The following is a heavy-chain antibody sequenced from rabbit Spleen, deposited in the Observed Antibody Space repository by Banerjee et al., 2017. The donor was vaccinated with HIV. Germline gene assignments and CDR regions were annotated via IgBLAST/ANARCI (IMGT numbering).Heavy chain of an antibody. CDR1: GFSFSTSYY. V-gene: IGHV1S40*01. J-gene: IGHJ6*01. D-gene: IGHD1-1*01. CDR3: ARDTSSSFSSYGMDL. CDR2: IYADSSGST. Sequence: QSLEESGGDLVKPGASLTLTCTASGFSFSTSYYMCWVRQAPGKGLECIACIYADSSGSTYYANWAKGRFTISKASSTTVTLQMTSLTVADTATYFCARDTSSSFSSYGMDLWGPGTLVTVS.